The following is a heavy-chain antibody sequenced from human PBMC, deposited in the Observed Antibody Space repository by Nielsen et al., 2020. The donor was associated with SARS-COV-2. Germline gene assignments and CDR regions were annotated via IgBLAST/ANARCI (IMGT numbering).Heavy chain of an antibody. V-gene: IGHV1-3*04. Sequence: ASVKVSCKASGYTFTAYAIHWVRQDPGQRLEWMGWINSDSGNTKYSQKFRGRVTITRDTSASTAYMEPSGLSSEDTAVYYCARSRGCSATSCFFDYWGQGALVTVSS. CDR1: GYTFTAYA. J-gene: IGHJ4*02. CDR3: ARSRGCSATSCFFDY. D-gene: IGHD2-2*01. CDR2: INSDSGNT.